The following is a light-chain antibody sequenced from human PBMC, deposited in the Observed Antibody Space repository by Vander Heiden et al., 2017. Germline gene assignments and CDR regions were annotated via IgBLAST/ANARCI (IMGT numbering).Light chain of an antibody. V-gene: IGLV1-44*01. CDR2: SNN. CDR3: AAWDDSLNGNWV. CDR1: SSNLGSNT. J-gene: IGLJ3*02. Sequence: QSVLTQPPLASGTPGQRVTISCSGSSSNLGSNTVNWYQQLPGTAPKLLIYSNNQRPSGVPDRFSGSKSGTSASLAISGLQSEDEADYYCAAWDDSLNGNWVFGGGTKLTVL.